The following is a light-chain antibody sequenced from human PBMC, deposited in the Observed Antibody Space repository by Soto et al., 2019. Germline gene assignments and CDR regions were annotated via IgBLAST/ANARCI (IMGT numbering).Light chain of an antibody. V-gene: IGLV1-44*01. Sequence: QSVLTQPPSASATPGQRVTISCSGSSSSIGRNTVDWYQQLPGTAPKLLVYSNNQRPSGVPDRFSGSKSGTSGSLAISGPQSEDEADYYSAAWDDSLNGWVFGGGTKLTVL. J-gene: IGLJ3*02. CDR3: AAWDDSLNGWV. CDR2: SNN. CDR1: SSSIGRNT.